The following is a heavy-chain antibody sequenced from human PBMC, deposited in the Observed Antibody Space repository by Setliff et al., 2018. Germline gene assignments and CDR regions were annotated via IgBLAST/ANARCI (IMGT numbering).Heavy chain of an antibody. CDR3: TRGGERYHTAN. J-gene: IGHJ4*02. D-gene: IGHD2-2*01. V-gene: IGHV4-59*04. CDR1: GASVRSHY. Sequence: SETLSLTCTVSGASVRSHYWGWIRQSPGKGLEWIASVYYSGTTYYNPSLKSRVTMSIDKSKNQFSLNLRSVTAADTAVYYCTRGGERYHTANWGQGTLVTVSS. CDR2: VYYSGTT.